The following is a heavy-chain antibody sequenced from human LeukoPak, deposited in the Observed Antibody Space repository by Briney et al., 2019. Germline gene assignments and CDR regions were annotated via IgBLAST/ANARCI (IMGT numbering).Heavy chain of an antibody. CDR2: IYPGDSDT. V-gene: IGHV5-51*01. CDR1: GYSFTSYW. J-gene: IGHJ6*02. CDR3: ARHNVDTAMVCGMDV. D-gene: IGHD5-18*01. Sequence: GESLKISCKGSGYSFTSYWIGWVRQMPGKGLEWMGIIYPGDSDTRYSPSFQGQVTISADKSISTAYLQWSSLKASDTAMYYCARHNVDTAMVCGMDVWGQGTTVTVSS.